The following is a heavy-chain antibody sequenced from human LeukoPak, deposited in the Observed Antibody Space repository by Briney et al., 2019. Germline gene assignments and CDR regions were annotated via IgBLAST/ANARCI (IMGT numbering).Heavy chain of an antibody. CDR1: GFTFSDYY. CDR3: ARDSGSYPHDAFDI. D-gene: IGHD1-26*01. V-gene: IGHV3-11*04. Sequence: PGGSLRLSCAASGFTFSDYYMSWIRQAPGKGLEWVSYISSSGSTIYCADSVKGRFTISRDNAKNSLYLQMNSLRAEDTAVYYCARDSGSYPHDAFDIWGQGTMVTVSS. CDR2: ISSSGSTI. J-gene: IGHJ3*02.